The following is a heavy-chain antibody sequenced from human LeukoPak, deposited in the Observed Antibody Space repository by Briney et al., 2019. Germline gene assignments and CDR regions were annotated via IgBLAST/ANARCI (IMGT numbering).Heavy chain of an antibody. D-gene: IGHD3-10*01. J-gene: IGHJ4*02. CDR2: IYHSGST. CDR3: HYGSGSYYLY. CDR1: GYSISSGYY. Sequence: PSETLSLTCAVSGYSISSGYYWGWIRQPPGKGVEWIGSIYHSGSTYYNPSLKSRVTISVDTSKNQFSLKLSTVTAADTAVYYCHYGSGSYYLYSGQGTLVTVSS. V-gene: IGHV4-38-2*01.